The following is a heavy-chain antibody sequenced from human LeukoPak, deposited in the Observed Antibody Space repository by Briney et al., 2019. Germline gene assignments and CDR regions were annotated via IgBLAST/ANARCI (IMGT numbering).Heavy chain of an antibody. CDR1: GYSISSGYY. CDR2: IYHSGST. J-gene: IGHJ5*02. CDR3: ARGGGSSGYEGRFDP. Sequence: KPSETLSLTCTVSGYSISSGYYWGWIRQPPGKGLEWIGSIYHSGSTYYNPSLKSRVTISVDTSKNQFSLKLSSVTAADTAVYYCARGGGSSGYEGRFDPWGQGTLVTVSS. V-gene: IGHV4-38-2*02. D-gene: IGHD3-22*01.